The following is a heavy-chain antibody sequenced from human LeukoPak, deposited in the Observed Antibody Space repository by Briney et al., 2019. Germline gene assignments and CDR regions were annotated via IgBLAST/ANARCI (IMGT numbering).Heavy chain of an antibody. Sequence: SVKVSCKASGGTFSSYAISWVRQAPGQGLEWMGGIIPIFGTANYAQKFQGGVTITADESTSTAYMELSSLRFEDTAVYYCARGTRDGYINFDYWGQGTLVTVSS. CDR1: GGTFSSYA. V-gene: IGHV1-69*13. CDR2: IIPIFGTA. J-gene: IGHJ4*02. D-gene: IGHD5-24*01. CDR3: ARGTRDGYINFDY.